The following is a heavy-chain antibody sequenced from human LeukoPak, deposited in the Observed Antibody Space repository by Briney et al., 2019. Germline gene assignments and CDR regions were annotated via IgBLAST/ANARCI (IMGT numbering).Heavy chain of an antibody. CDR3: AGWNSYGDYWYLDL. V-gene: IGHV3-7*04. CDR1: GFTFSRYW. D-gene: IGHD4-17*01. J-gene: IGHJ2*01. CDR2: IKQDGSEK. Sequence: GGSLRLSCAPSGFTFSRYWMSWVRQAPGKGLEWVANIKQDGSEKYYVDSVKGRFTISRDNAKSSLYLQMNSLRDEDTAVDYCAGWNSYGDYWYLDLWGRGTLVTVSS.